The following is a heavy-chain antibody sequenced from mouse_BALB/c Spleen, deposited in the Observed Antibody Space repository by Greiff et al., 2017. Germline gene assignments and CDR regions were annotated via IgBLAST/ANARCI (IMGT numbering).Heavy chain of an antibody. CDR1: GFTFSSFG. Sequence: EVLLVESGGGLVQPGGSRKLSCAASGFTFSSFGMHWVRQAPEKGLEWVAYISSGSSTIYYADTVKGRFTISRDNPKNTLFLQMTSLRSEDTAMYYCARGGLTGDYWGQGTTLTVSS. J-gene: IGHJ2*01. CDR3: ARGGLTGDY. D-gene: IGHD4-1*01. V-gene: IGHV5-17*02. CDR2: ISSGSSTI.